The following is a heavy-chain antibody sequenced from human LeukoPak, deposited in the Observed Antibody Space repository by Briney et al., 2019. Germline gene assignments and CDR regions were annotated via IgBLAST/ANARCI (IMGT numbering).Heavy chain of an antibody. CDR3: ARIRGEARNPYFDY. Sequence: PSETLSLTCTVSGGSISSSYYYWGWIRQPPGEGLEWVGSIYSSGSTYYNPSLKSRATISVDTSKNHFSLKLGSVTAADTAVYYCARIRGEARNPYFDYWGQGTLVTVSS. D-gene: IGHD1-14*01. CDR2: IYSSGST. CDR1: GGSISSSYYY. V-gene: IGHV4-39*02. J-gene: IGHJ4*02.